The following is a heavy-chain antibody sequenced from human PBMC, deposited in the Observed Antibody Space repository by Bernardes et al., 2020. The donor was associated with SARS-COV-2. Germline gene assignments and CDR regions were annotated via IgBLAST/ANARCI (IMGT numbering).Heavy chain of an antibody. CDR3: AKLVGASGFDY. J-gene: IGHJ4*02. D-gene: IGHD2-21*01. CDR2: ISGSGSNT. V-gene: IGHV3-23*01. Sequence: GSLRLSCAASGFTFSSYAMSWVRQAPGKGLEWVSTISGSGSNTYYADSVKGRFTISRDNSKNTLYLQMNSLRAEDTAVYNCAKLVGASGFDYWGQGTLVTVSS. CDR1: GFTFSSYA.